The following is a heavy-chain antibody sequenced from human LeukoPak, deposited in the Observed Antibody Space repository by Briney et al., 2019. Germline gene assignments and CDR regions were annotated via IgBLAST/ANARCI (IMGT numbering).Heavy chain of an antibody. D-gene: IGHD2-15*01. CDR3: ARHCCSGPAKRVFDI. CDR1: GGSIISSDYH. CDR2: ISYSGNT. V-gene: IGHV4-39*01. Sequence: SETLSFTCTVSGGSIISSDYHWGWVRQPPGKGLEWIGTISYSGNTDYNPSLRSRVTIPVDTSNNQFSLRLGSVTAADTAVYHCARHCCSGPAKRVFDIWGQGTMVTVSS. J-gene: IGHJ3*02.